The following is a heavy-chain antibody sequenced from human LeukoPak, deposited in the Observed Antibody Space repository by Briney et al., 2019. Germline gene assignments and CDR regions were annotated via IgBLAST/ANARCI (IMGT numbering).Heavy chain of an antibody. Sequence: GRPLRLSCAASGFTFDDYAMHWVRQAPGKGLEWVSGISWNSGSIGYADSVKGRFTISRDNAKNSLYLQMNSLRAEDTALYYCAKDPYGGNSGAFDIWGQGTMVTVSS. CDR3: AKDPYGGNSGAFDI. CDR1: GFTFDDYA. CDR2: ISWNSGSI. J-gene: IGHJ3*02. D-gene: IGHD4-23*01. V-gene: IGHV3-9*01.